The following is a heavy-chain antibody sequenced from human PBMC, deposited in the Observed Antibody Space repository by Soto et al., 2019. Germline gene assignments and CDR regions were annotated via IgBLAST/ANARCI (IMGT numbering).Heavy chain of an antibody. V-gene: IGHV1-2*04. CDR1: GYTFTDYY. CDR2: INPDRGDT. Sequence: ASVKVSCKASGYTFTDYYMHWVRQAPGQGLEWMGWINPDRGDTNYAPKFQGWVTMTRDTSITTAYMELSRLKSDDTAVYYCARDGDGHIQSLGYYYYGMDVWGQGTTVTVSS. D-gene: IGHD3-10*01. J-gene: IGHJ6*02. CDR3: ARDGDGHIQSLGYYYYGMDV.